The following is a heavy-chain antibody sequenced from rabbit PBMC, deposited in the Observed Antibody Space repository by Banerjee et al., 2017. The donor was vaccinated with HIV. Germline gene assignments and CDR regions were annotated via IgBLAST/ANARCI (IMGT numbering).Heavy chain of an antibody. CDR3: ARDGGDGDWDL. D-gene: IGHD2-1*01. CDR1: GFTISSSYW. Sequence: QEQLEESGGDLVKPEGSLTLTCTASGFTISSSYWICWVRQAPGKRLEWVGCIATGRNTRTWYASWARGRFTISKTSSTTVTLQMTSLTAADTATYFCARDGGDGDWDLWGPGTLVTVS. V-gene: IGHV1S45*01. J-gene: IGHJ4*01. CDR2: IATGRNTRT.